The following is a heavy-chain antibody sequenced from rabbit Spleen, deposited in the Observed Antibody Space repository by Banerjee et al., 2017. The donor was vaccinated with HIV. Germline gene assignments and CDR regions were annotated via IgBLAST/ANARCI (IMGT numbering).Heavy chain of an antibody. D-gene: IGHD6-1*01. CDR1: GFSFSSGYD. CDR2: IWTGSTSIT. Sequence: QSLEESGGGLVQPGASLTLTCTASGFSFSSGYDMCWVRQATGKGLEWIGTIWTGSTSITWYASWALGRFTISKTSSTTVTLQMTSLTAADTATYFCARSLSNGGGYALDLWGQGTLVTV. V-gene: IGHV1S40*01. CDR3: ARSLSNGGGYALDL. J-gene: IGHJ4*01.